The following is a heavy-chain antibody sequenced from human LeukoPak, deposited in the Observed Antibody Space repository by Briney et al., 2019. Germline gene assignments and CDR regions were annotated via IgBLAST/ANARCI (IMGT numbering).Heavy chain of an antibody. CDR3: ARDVYAVRPFDY. CDR2: ISSSSSYI. Sequence: PGGSLRLSCAASGFTFSSYSMNWVRQAPGKGLEWVSSISSSSSYIYYADSVKGRFTISRDNAKNSLYLQMNSLRAEDTAVYYCARDVYAVRPFDYWGQGTLVTVSS. J-gene: IGHJ4*02. CDR1: GFTFSSYS. V-gene: IGHV3-21*01. D-gene: IGHD2-8*01.